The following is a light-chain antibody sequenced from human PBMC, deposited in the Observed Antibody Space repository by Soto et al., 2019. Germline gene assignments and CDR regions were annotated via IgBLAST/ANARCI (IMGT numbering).Light chain of an antibody. CDR1: QGISSY. CDR3: QQLDSDPIT. V-gene: IGKV1-9*01. CDR2: AAS. Sequence: QLTQSPSSLSASVGDRVTITCRASQGISSYLAWYQQEPGKAPKLLIYAASTLQSGVPSRFSGTGSGTDFTLTISSLQPEDFATYYCQQLDSDPITFGQGTRLEIK. J-gene: IGKJ5*01.